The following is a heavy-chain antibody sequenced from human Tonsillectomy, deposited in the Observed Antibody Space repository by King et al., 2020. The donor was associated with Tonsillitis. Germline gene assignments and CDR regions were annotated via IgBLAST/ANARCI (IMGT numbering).Heavy chain of an antibody. J-gene: IGHJ4*02. D-gene: IGHD3-22*01. CDR2: IGTATDT. V-gene: IGHV3-23*04. Sequence: VQLVESGGGLVQPGGSLRVSCAASGFTFSNHAMSWFRQAPGKGLEWVSGIGTATDTHYADSVRGRFTVSRDDSQNTLYLQTDSLRVEDTALYYCARESYDRRFYFENWGQGTPVTVSS. CDR1: GFTFSNHA. CDR3: ARESYDRRFYFEN.